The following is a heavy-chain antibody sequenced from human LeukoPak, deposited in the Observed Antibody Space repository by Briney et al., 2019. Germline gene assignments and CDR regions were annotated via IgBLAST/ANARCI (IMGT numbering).Heavy chain of an antibody. CDR3: ATALGTGWSQKE. CDR1: GVSISSGGVY. Sequence: SETLSLTGTVSGVSISSGGVYWSWIPQHRGRGREWMGYIYDNGTTYYSPSRKSRVTISLDTTKNQSSLTLTSVTAADTAVYYCATALGTGWSQKEGGQGTLVTVSS. J-gene: IGHJ4*02. D-gene: IGHD6-19*01. V-gene: IGHV4-31*03. CDR2: IYDNGTT.